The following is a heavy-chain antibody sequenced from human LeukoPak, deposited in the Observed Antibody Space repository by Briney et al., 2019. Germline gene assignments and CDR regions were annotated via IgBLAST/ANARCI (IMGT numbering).Heavy chain of an antibody. CDR2: IIPIFGTA. J-gene: IGHJ5*02. D-gene: IGHD3-3*01. Sequence: GASVKVSCKASGGTFSSYAISWVRQAPGQGLEWMGGIIPIFGTANYAQKFQGRVTITADKSTSTAYMELSSLRSEDTAVYYCATNLMDATEWLDSFDPWGQGTLVTVSS. CDR1: GGTFSSYA. V-gene: IGHV1-69*06. CDR3: ATNLMDATEWLDSFDP.